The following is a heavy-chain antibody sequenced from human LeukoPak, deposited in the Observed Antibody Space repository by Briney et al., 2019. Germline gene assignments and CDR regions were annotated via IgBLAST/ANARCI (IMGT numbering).Heavy chain of an antibody. J-gene: IGHJ5*02. CDR1: GYTFTSYG. CDR2: ISAYNGNT. D-gene: IGHD3-9*01. Sequence: GASVKVSCKASGYTFTSYGISGVRQAPGQGLEWMGWISAYNGNTNCAQKLQGRVTMTTDTSTSTAYMELRSLRSDDTAVYYCARDPHPGLRYVDWLLDWFDPWGQGTLVTVSS. CDR3: ARDPHPGLRYVDWLLDWFDP. V-gene: IGHV1-18*01.